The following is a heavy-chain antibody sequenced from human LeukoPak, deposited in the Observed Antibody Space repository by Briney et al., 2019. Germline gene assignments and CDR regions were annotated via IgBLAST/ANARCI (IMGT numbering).Heavy chain of an antibody. Sequence: GGSLRLSCAASGFTFSDYYMSWIRQAPGKALEWVSYVSSGSSTIYYADSVKGRFTVSRDNGKRSLYLHMNSLRAEDTAMYYCARDSGWLRYHDWGQGALVTVSS. J-gene: IGHJ4*02. CDR2: VSSGSSTI. V-gene: IGHV3-11*04. CDR1: GFTFSDYY. CDR3: ARDSGWLRYHD. D-gene: IGHD5-12*01.